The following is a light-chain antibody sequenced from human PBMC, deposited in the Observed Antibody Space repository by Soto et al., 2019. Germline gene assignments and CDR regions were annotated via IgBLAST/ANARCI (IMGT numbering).Light chain of an antibody. CDR3: QQVNTYPRT. Sequence: DIQMPQSPSTRPGPVGDRLPIPCRARQTISSWLAWHQQKPGKARKLLIYAASSVQSGVPSRCSGRKSGTQFTLTIDSLQPEDFATYYCQQVNTYPRTFGEGTKVDI. J-gene: IGKJ4*01. CDR1: QTISSW. CDR2: AAS. V-gene: IGKV1-5*01.